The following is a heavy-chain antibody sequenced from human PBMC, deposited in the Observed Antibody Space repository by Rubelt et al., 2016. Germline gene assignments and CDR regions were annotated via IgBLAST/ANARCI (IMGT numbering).Heavy chain of an antibody. CDR1: GGSFSGYY. CDR2: INHSGST. CDR3: ARARGGIAAAGTILRWFDP. Sequence: QVQLQQWGAGLLKPSETLSLTCAVYGGSFSGYYWSWIRQPPGKGLEWIGEINHSGSTNYNPSLKSPVTISVDTSKNQCSLKLSAVTAADTAVYYCARARGGIAAAGTILRWFDPWGQGTLVTVSS. D-gene: IGHD6-13*01. J-gene: IGHJ5*02. V-gene: IGHV4-34*01.